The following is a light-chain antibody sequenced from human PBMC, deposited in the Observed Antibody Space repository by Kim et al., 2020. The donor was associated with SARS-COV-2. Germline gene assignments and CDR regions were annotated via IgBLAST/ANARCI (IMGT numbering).Light chain of an antibody. CDR2: GKN. J-gene: IGLJ3*02. V-gene: IGLV3-19*01. Sequence: SSELTQDPAVSVALGQTVRITCQGDSLRSYYASWYQQKPGQAPVLVIYGKNNRPSGIPDRFSGSSSGNTASLTITGAQVEDEADYYCNSRDSSGNHPWVFGGGTKLTVL. CDR1: SLRSYY. CDR3: NSRDSSGNHPWV.